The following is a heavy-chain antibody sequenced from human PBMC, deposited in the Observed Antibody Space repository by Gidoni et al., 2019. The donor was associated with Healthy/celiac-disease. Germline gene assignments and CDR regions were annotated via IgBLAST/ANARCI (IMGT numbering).Heavy chain of an antibody. J-gene: IGHJ6*02. Sequence: EVQLVESGGGLVQPGGSLRLSCAASGFTFISYDMHWVLQATGKGLEWVSAIGTAGDTYYPGSVKGRFTISRENAKNSLYLQMNSLRAGDTAVYYCARWYGSGTGGGVAHGMDVWGQGTTVTVSS. CDR3: ARWYGSGTGGGVAHGMDV. CDR1: GFTFISYD. D-gene: IGHD3-10*01. CDR2: IGTAGDT. V-gene: IGHV3-13*01.